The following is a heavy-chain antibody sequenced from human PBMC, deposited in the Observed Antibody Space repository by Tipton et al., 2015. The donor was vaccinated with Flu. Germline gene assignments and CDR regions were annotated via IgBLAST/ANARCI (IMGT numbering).Heavy chain of an antibody. D-gene: IGHD3-3*01. CDR1: GGSISSSSYY. CDR2: IYYSGST. Sequence: LRLSCTVSGGSISSSSYYWGWIRQPPGKGLEWIGSIYYSGSTYYNPSLKSRVTISVDTSKNQFSLKLSSVTAADTAVYYCARYYGERYYDFWSGYYSDDAFDIWGQGTMVTVSS. J-gene: IGHJ3*02. V-gene: IGHV4-39*01. CDR3: ARYYGERYYDFWSGYYSDDAFDI.